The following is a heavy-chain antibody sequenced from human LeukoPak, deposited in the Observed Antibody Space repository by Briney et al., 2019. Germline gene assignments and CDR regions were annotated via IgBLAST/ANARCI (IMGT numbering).Heavy chain of an antibody. J-gene: IGHJ4*02. CDR3: AFGYYGSGSYYNDY. V-gene: IGHV4-34*01. CDR1: GGSFSGYY. CDR2: INHSGST. D-gene: IGHD3-10*01. Sequence: SETLSLTCAVYGGSFSGYYWSWIRQPPGKGLEWIGEINHSGSTNYNPSLKSRVTISVDTSKNQFSLKLSSVTAADTAVYYCAFGYYGSGSYYNDYWGQGTLVTVSS.